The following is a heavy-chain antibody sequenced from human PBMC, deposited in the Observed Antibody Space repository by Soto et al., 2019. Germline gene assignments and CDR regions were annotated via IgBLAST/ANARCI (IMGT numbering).Heavy chain of an antibody. CDR2: ISYDGSNK. J-gene: IGHJ4*02. CDR3: APWFGAFDY. D-gene: IGHD3-10*01. CDR1: GFTFSSYG. Sequence: QVQLVESGGGVVQPGRSLRLSCAASGFTFSSYGMHWVRQAPGKGLEWVAVISYDGSNKYYADSVKGRFTISRDNSKNTLYLQKNSLRAEDTAVYYCAPWFGAFDYWGQGTLVTVSS. V-gene: IGHV3-30*03.